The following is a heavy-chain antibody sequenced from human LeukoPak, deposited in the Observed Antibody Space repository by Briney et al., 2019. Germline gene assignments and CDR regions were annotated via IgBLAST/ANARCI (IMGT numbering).Heavy chain of an antibody. CDR2: IYNNGRI. CDR1: GLNITTKY. V-gene: IGHV3-53*01. D-gene: IGHD2-15*01. Sequence: GGSLRLSCAASGLNITTKYMSWVRQAPGKGLEWVSVIYNNGRIYYAESVKGRFNISRDISKNMVYLQMNSLRVEDTALYYCARASWGYDFDAWGLGTLVTVSS. CDR3: ARASWGYDFDA. J-gene: IGHJ4*02.